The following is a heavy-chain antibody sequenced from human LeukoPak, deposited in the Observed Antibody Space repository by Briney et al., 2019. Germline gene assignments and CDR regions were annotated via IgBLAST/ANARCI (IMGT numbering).Heavy chain of an antibody. CDR3: ARITYDFWSGYYMPDDP. CDR1: GGSFSGYY. J-gene: IGHJ5*02. V-gene: IGHV4-34*01. CDR2: INHSGST. Sequence: SETLSLTCAVYGGSFSGYYWSWIRQPPGKGLEWIGEINHSGSTNYNPSLKSRVTISVDTSKNQFSLKLSSVTAADTAVYYCARITYDFWSGYYMPDDPWGQGTLVTVSS. D-gene: IGHD3-3*01.